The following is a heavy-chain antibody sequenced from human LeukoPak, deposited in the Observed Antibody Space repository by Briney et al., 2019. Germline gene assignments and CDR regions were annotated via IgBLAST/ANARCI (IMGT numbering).Heavy chain of an antibody. J-gene: IGHJ4*02. D-gene: IGHD4-17*01. CDR3: AHLPNGHDDYGDYRLAYYFDY. V-gene: IGHV1-69*13. Sequence: ASVKVSCKISGYTLTEVSMHWVRQAPGKGLEWMGGIIPIFGTANYAQKFQGRVTITADESTSTAYMELSSLRSEDTAVYYCAHLPNGHDDYGDYRLAYYFDYWGQGTLVTVSS. CDR2: IIPIFGTA. CDR1: GYTLTEVS.